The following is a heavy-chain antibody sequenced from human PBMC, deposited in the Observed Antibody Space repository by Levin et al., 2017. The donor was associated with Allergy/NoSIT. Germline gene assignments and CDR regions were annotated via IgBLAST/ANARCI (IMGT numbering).Heavy chain of an antibody. D-gene: IGHD5-12*01. CDR1: GFTFSSYS. J-gene: IGHJ3*02. CDR3: ARQSGYDLDI. V-gene: IGHV3-48*01. Sequence: QTGESLKISCAASGFTFSSYSMNWVRQAPGKGLEWVSKITTSSSPRYYADSVRGRFTISRDNAKNSLYLQMNSLRAEDTAVYYCARQSGYDLDIWGQGTMVTVSS. CDR2: ITTSSSPR.